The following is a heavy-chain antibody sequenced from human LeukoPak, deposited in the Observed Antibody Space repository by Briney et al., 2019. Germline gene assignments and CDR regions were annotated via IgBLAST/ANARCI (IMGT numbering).Heavy chain of an antibody. CDR2: IYYSGST. J-gene: IGHJ6*03. D-gene: IGHD1-26*01. Sequence: SETLSLTCTVSGGSISSYYWSWIRQPPAKGLEWIGYIYYSGSTNYNPSLKSRVTISVDTSKNQFSLKLSSVTAADTAVYYCARALWELPYYYYMDVWGKGTTVTVSS. CDR1: GGSISSYY. V-gene: IGHV4-59*01. CDR3: ARALWELPYYYYMDV.